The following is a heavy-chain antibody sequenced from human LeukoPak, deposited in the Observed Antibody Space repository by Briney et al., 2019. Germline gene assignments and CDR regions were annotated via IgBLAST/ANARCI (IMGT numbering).Heavy chain of an antibody. Sequence: ASVKVSCKASGYTFTGYYMHWVRQAPGQGLEWMGWINPNSGGTNYAQKFQGRVTMTRDTSISTAYMELSRLRSDDTAVYYCAGESGALYDSSGYNNWFDPWGQGTLVTVSS. CDR2: INPNSGGT. J-gene: IGHJ5*02. D-gene: IGHD3-22*01. CDR1: GYTFTGYY. CDR3: AGESGALYDSSGYNNWFDP. V-gene: IGHV1-2*02.